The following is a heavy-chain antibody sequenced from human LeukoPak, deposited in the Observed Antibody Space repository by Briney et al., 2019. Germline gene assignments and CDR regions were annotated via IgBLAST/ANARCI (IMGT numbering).Heavy chain of an antibody. D-gene: IGHD3/OR15-3a*01. Sequence: ASVKVSCKASGYTFTGFHIHWVRQAPGQGREWMGLINPNSGGTNYAQNFQGRVTMTRDTSISTAYMELIRLTSDDTAVYYCAKEGTGIDYWGQGTLVTVSS. CDR2: INPNSGGT. V-gene: IGHV1-2*02. CDR1: GYTFTGFH. J-gene: IGHJ4*02. CDR3: AKEGTGIDY.